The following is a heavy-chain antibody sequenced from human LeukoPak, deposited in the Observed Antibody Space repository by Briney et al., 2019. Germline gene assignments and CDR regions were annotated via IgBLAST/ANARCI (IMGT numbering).Heavy chain of an antibody. V-gene: IGHV1-18*01. CDR2: ISAYNGNT. J-gene: IGHJ4*02. CDR3: ARGRGYSYVLDY. D-gene: IGHD5-18*01. Sequence: ASVKVSCKASGYTFTSDGISWGRQAPGHGREWMGGISAYNGNTNYAQKLQGRGTMTTDTSTRTAYLELRRLSSDDTAVYYCARGRGYSYVLDYSGQGTLVTVSS. CDR1: GYTFTSDG.